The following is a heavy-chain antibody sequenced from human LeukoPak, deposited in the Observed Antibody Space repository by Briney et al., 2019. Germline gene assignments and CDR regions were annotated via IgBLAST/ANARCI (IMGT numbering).Heavy chain of an antibody. CDR2: ISSSSSYI. CDR1: GFTFISHA. D-gene: IGHD3-10*01. Sequence: GGSLRLSCAASGFTFISHAMTWVRQAPGKGLEWVSSISSSSSYIFYADSVKGRFTISRDNAKNSLFLQMISLRAEDTAVYYCASGITIRDLDYWGQGTLVTVPS. J-gene: IGHJ4*02. V-gene: IGHV3-21*01. CDR3: ASGITIRDLDY.